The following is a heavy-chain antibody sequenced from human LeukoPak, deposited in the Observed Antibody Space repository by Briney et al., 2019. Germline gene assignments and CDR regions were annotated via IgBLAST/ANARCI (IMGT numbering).Heavy chain of an antibody. Sequence: GGSLRLSCAASGFTFSSYWMSWVRQAPGKGLEWVTNIKQDASEIYYVDSVNGRFTISRDNAKNSLYLQMNSLRVEDTVVYYCARVRTENYYGMDVWGQGTTVTVSS. CDR2: IKQDASEI. D-gene: IGHD3/OR15-3a*01. CDR3: ARVRTENYYGMDV. CDR1: GFTFSSYW. J-gene: IGHJ6*02. V-gene: IGHV3-7*04.